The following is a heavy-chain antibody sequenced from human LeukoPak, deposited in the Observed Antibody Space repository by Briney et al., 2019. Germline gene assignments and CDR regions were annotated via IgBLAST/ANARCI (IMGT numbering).Heavy chain of an antibody. CDR1: DGSISSYY. CDR2: IYYSGST. J-gene: IGHJ5*02. V-gene: IGHV4-59*01. D-gene: IGHD3-10*01. Sequence: SETLSLTCTVSDGSISSYYWSWIRQPPGKGLEWIGYIYYSGSTNYNPSLKSRVTISVDTSKNQFSLKLSSATAADTAAYYCARGRPDGSGSYYKFDPWGQGTLVTVSS. CDR3: ARGRPDGSGSYYKFDP.